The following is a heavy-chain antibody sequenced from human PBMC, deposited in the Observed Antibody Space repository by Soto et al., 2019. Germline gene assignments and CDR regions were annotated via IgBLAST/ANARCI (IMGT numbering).Heavy chain of an antibody. Sequence: PSESLSLTYTYSGDSMSNYFWSWIRQPPGKGLEWIGNIYYSGGPNYSPSLTSRVTMSVDTSKKQFSLKLTSVIAADTAVYYCGRGPSRFSFDYCGQGAQVT. CDR2: IYYSGGP. J-gene: IGHJ4*02. V-gene: IGHV4-59*01. CDR3: GRGPSRFSFDY. CDR1: GDSMSNYF.